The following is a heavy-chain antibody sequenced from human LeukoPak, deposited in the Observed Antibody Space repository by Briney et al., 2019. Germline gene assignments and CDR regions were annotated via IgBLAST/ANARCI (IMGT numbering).Heavy chain of an antibody. J-gene: IGHJ4*02. CDR3: ARGRIAAAGTGVFDY. CDR2: INPNSGGT. D-gene: IGHD6-13*01. CDR1: GYTFTGYY. Sequence: GASVKVSCKASGYTFTGYYMHWVRQAPGQGLEWMGWINPNSGGTNYAQKFQGRVTMTRDTSISTAYMELSRLRSDDTAVYYCARGRIAAAGTGVFDYWGQGTLVTVSS. V-gene: IGHV1-2*02.